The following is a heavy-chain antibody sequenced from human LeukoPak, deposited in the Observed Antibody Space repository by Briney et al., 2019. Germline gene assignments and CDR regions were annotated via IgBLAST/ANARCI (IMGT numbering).Heavy chain of an antibody. D-gene: IGHD2-15*01. CDR3: AKDPEVVVVAATPNYNWFDP. Sequence: GGSLRLSCAASGFTFSSYAMSWVRQAPGKGLEWVSAISGSGGSTYYADSVKGRFTISRDNSKNTLYLQMNSLRAEDTAVYYCAKDPEVVVVAATPNYNWFDPWGQGTLVTVSS. CDR2: ISGSGGST. J-gene: IGHJ5*02. V-gene: IGHV3-23*01. CDR1: GFTFSSYA.